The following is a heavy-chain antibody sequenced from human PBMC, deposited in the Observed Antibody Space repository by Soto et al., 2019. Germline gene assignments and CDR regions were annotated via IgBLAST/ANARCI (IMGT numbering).Heavy chain of an antibody. CDR1: GFHFGDYA. CDR2: IKSKTYGGTT. Sequence: GGSLRLSSTTSGFHFGDYAMTWFRQAPGKGLEWVGFIKSKTYGGTTEFAASVKGRFTISRDDSKSIAYLQMNSLKTEDTAVYYCTRGGTYGMDVWGQGTTVTVSS. V-gene: IGHV3-49*03. J-gene: IGHJ6*02. CDR3: TRGGTYGMDV.